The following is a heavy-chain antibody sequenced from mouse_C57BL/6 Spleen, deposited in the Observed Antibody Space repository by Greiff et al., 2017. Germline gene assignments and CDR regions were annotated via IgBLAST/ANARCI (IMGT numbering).Heavy chain of an antibody. CDR3: ARETTGYAMDY. CDR1: GYSITSGYY. J-gene: IGHJ4*01. D-gene: IGHD2-13*01. V-gene: IGHV3-6*01. CDR2: ISYDGSN. Sequence: VQLKESGPGLVKPSQSLSLTCSVTGYSITSGYYWNWIRQFPGNKLEWMGYISYDGSNNYNPSLKNRISITRDTSKNQFFLKLNSVTTEDTATYYCARETTGYAMDYWGQGTSVTVSS.